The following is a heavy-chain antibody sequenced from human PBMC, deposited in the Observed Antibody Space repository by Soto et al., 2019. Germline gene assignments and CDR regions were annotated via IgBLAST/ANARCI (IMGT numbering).Heavy chain of an antibody. CDR2: IGPYEGVT. Sequence: QVQLVQSGAEVKKPGASVRVSCKASGYTFNDYGISWVRQAPGQGLEWMGWIGPYEGVTNHAQTFQGRVTMTVDTSTTTADMELRSLRSDDTALYYCARCYCSVGSCYTCWHFDLWGPVTLVTVTA. CDR3: ARCYCSVGSCYTCWHFDL. J-gene: IGHJ2*01. V-gene: IGHV1-18*01. CDR1: GYTFNDYG. D-gene: IGHD2-15*01.